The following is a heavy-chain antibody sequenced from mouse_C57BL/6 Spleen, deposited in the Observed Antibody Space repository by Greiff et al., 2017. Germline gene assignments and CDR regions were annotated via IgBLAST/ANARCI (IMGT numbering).Heavy chain of an antibody. CDR3: ARSRADSSGYVDY. D-gene: IGHD3-2*02. J-gene: IGHJ2*01. CDR1: GYTFTSYW. Sequence: QVQLQQPGTELVKPGASVKLSCKASGYTFTSYWMHWVKQRPGQGLEWIGNINPSNGGNNYNEKFKSKATLTVDKSSSTAYMQLSSLTSEDSAVYYCARSRADSSGYVDYWGQGTTLTVSS. V-gene: IGHV1-53*01. CDR2: INPSNGGN.